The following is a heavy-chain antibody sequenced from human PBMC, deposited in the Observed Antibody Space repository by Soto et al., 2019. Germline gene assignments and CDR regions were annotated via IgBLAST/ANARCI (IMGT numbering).Heavy chain of an antibody. J-gene: IGHJ6*02. V-gene: IGHV3-30*18. CDR3: AKDRTXSXXXXGXYYYYYGMDV. Sequence: QVQLVESGGGVVQPGRSLRLSCAASGFTFSSYGMHWVRQAPGKGLEWVAVISYDGSNKYYADSVKGRFTISRDNSKNTLYLQMNSLRAEDTAVYYCAKDRTXSXXXXGXYYYYYGMDVWGQGTTVTVSS. CDR1: GFTFSSYG. CDR2: ISYDGSNK.